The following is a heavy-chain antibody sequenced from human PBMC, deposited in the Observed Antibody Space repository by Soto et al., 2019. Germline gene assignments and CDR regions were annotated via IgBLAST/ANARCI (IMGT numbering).Heavy chain of an antibody. Sequence: SQTLSLTCAISGDSVSSNSAAWNWIRQSPSRGLEWLGRTYYRSKWYNDYAVSVKSRITINPDTSKNQFSLQLNSVTPEDTAVYYCARARFLAARLSVPYYYYGIDVWGQGTTVTVSS. CDR1: GDSVSSNSAA. CDR3: ARARFLAARLSVPYYYYGIDV. CDR2: TYYRSKWYN. D-gene: IGHD6-6*01. V-gene: IGHV6-1*01. J-gene: IGHJ6*02.